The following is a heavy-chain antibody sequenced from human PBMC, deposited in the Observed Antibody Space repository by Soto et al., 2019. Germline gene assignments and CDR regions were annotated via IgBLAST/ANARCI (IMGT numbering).Heavy chain of an antibody. J-gene: IGHJ4*02. Sequence: SVKVSCKASGGTFSSYAISWVRQAPGQGLEWMGGIIPIFGTANYAQKFQGRVTITADESTSTAYMELSSLRSEDTAVYYCARSIQLWFYFDYWGQGTLVIVYS. V-gene: IGHV1-69*13. CDR3: ARSIQLWFYFDY. D-gene: IGHD5-18*01. CDR1: GGTFSSYA. CDR2: IIPIFGTA.